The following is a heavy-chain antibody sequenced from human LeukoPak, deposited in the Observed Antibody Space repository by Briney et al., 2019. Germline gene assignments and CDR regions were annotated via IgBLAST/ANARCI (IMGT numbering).Heavy chain of an antibody. CDR1: GFTLSTYA. Sequence: GGSLRLSCAASGFTLSTYAMGWVRQAPGRGLEWVSSISVSGGTTYYADSVKGRFTISRDNTKNTLYLQMNSLRAEDTAVYYCAKDRHAPGRYCSSTSCFPFDSWGQGTLVTVSS. D-gene: IGHD2-2*01. CDR2: ISVSGGTT. CDR3: AKDRHAPGRYCSSTSCFPFDS. V-gene: IGHV3-23*01. J-gene: IGHJ5*01.